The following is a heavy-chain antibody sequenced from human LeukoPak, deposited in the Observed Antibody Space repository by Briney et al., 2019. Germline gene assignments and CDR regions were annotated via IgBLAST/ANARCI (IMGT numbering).Heavy chain of an antibody. CDR1: GYTFTGYY. CDR2: INPNSGGT. J-gene: IGHJ4*02. Sequence: ASVKVSCKASGYTFTGYYMHWVRQAPGQGLEWMGWINPNSGGTNYAQKFQGRVTMTRDTSISTAYMELSRLRSDDTAVYYCARGFSEVSWYEDHWGQGTLVTVSS. V-gene: IGHV1-2*02. D-gene: IGHD6-13*01. CDR3: ARGFSEVSWYEDH.